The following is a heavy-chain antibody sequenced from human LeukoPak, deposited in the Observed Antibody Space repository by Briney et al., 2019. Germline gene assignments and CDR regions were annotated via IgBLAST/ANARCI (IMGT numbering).Heavy chain of an antibody. D-gene: IGHD7-27*01. Sequence: GGSLRLSCAVSGLTVSSNYMSRVRRAPGKGLEWVSVIFSGGGTNYADSVKGRFSISRDNSKNTLYLQMNSLRAEDTAVYYCVRFYWGSLDIWGQGTLVTASS. V-gene: IGHV3-53*01. CDR1: GLTVSSNY. J-gene: IGHJ4*02. CDR3: VRFYWGSLDI. CDR2: IFSGGGT.